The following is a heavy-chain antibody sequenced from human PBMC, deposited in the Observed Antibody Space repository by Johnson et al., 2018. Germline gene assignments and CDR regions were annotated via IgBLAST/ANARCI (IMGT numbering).Heavy chain of an antibody. J-gene: IGHJ6*03. CDR2: MSYDGINI. CDR1: GFTFSTYA. CDR3: ARSRQCSGVNCQSWYYYDMDV. V-gene: IGHV3-30-3*01. D-gene: IGHD2-15*01. Sequence: QVQLVESGGGVVQPGRSLRLSCAASGFTFSTYAMHWVRQAPGKGLEWVALMSYDGINIYYADSVKGRFTISRDKPKNTLYLQVGRLRPEDTAVYYCARSRQCSGVNCQSWYYYDMDVWGTGTTVTVSS.